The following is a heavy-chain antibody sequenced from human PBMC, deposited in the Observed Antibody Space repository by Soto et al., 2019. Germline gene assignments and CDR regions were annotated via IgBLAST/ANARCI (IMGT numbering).Heavy chain of an antibody. J-gene: IGHJ4*02. Sequence: SETLSLTCTVSGGSISSYYWSWIRQPPGKGLEWIGYIYYSGSTNYNPSLKSRVTISVDTSKNQFSLKLSSVTAADTAVYYCARDLDYFDYWGQGTLVTVSS. CDR2: IYYSGST. CDR3: ARDLDYFDY. V-gene: IGHV4-59*01. CDR1: GGSISSYY.